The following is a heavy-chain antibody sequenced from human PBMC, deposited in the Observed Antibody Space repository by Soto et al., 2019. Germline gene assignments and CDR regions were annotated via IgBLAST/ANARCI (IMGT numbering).Heavy chain of an antibody. D-gene: IGHD2-2*01. V-gene: IGHV1-8*01. CDR1: GYTFTSYD. J-gene: IGHJ6*03. Sequence: VASVKGSCKASGYTFTSYDINWGRQATGQGLEWMGWMNPKRGNTGYAQKFQGRVSMTRNTSISTAYRELSSLRSEDTAVYYCARGVVVPADIPNYYYYMDVWGQGTTVTVSS. CDR3: ARGVVVPADIPNYYYYMDV. CDR2: MNPKRGNT.